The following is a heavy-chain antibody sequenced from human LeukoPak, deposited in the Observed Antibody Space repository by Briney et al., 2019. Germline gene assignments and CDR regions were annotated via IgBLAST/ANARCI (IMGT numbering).Heavy chain of an antibody. CDR1: GGSFSGYY. CDR2: ISHSGRT. J-gene: IGHJ4*02. Sequence: PSETLSLTCDVFGGSFSGYYWSWIRQPPGKGLEWIGEISHSGRTNYNPSLKSRVTISVDTSKNQFSLKLSSVTAADTAVYYCARESTDYGDLDYWGQGTLVTVSS. V-gene: IGHV4-34*01. CDR3: ARESTDYGDLDY. D-gene: IGHD4-17*01.